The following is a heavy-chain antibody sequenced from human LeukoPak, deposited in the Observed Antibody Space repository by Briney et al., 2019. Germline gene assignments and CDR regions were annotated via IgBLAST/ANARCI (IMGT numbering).Heavy chain of an antibody. CDR2: IYSGDST. D-gene: IGHD1-26*01. CDR3: AKDQRWESPHYLDS. CDR1: GFTVNNNY. Sequence: PGGSLRLSCAASGFTVNNNYMNWVRQAPGKGLEWVSLIYSGDSTYYADSVRGRFTISRDNSKNTLYVQMNSLRDEDTALYYCAKDQRWESPHYLDSWGQETLVTVSS. J-gene: IGHJ4*02. V-gene: IGHV3-53*01.